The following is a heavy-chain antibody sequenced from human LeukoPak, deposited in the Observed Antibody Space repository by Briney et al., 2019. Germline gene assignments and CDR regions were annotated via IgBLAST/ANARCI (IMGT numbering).Heavy chain of an antibody. J-gene: IGHJ4*02. D-gene: IGHD1-26*01. CDR1: GYTFSSYG. V-gene: IGHV1-18*01. CDR3: AREGTYSGSYWDDY. CDR2: ISAYNGNT. Sequence: GASVKVSCKASGYTFSSYGINWVRQAPGQGLGWMGWISAYNGNTRYAQKVQGRLTMTTDTSTSTAYLDLGSLRSDDTAVYYCAREGTYSGSYWDDYWGQGTLVIVSS.